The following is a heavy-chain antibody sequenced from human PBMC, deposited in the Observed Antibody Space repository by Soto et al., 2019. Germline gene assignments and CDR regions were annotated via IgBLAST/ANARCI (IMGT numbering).Heavy chain of an antibody. J-gene: IGHJ1*01. CDR2: INPNSGGT. CDR3: ARDGEIAVAGLPQH. D-gene: IGHD6-19*01. CDR1: GYTFTGYY. V-gene: IGHV1-2*04. Sequence: ASVKVSCKASGYTFTGYYMHWVRQAPGQGLEWMGWINPNSGGTNYAQKFQGWVTMTRDTSISTAYMELSRLRSDDTAVYYCARDGEIAVAGLPQHWGQGTLVTVSS.